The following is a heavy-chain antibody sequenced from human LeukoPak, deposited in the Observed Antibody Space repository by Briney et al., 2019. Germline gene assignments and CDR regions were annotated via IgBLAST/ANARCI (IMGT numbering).Heavy chain of an antibody. CDR2: IYPSGST. D-gene: IGHD3-10*01. J-gene: IGHJ4*02. CDR1: GGSISRYY. Sequence: SETLSLTCTVSGGSISRYYWSWIRQPPGKGLEWIGYIYPSGSTNNNPSLKSRVTISVDTSKNHFSLKLSSVTAADTAVYYCARQKKRFLNFDYWGQGTLVTVSS. V-gene: IGHV4-4*09. CDR3: ARQKKRFLNFDY.